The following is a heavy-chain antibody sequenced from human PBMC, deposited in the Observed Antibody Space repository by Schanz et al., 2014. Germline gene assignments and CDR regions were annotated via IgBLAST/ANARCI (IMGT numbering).Heavy chain of an antibody. CDR3: AKDEGYNYGYIFDY. CDR1: GFTFSSYA. Sequence: QVQLVESGGTLVKPGGSLRLSCAASGFTFSSYAMHWVRQAPGKGLEWVSRLNFDETYTSYADSVKGRFTISRDNSKNTLYLQMNTLRPDDTAVYYCAKDEGYNYGYIFDYWGQGTLVTVSS. D-gene: IGHD5-18*01. CDR2: LNFDETYT. J-gene: IGHJ4*02. V-gene: IGHV3-30*04.